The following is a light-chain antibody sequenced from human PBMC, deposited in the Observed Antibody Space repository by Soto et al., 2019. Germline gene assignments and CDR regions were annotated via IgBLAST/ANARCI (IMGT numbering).Light chain of an antibody. V-gene: IGKV3-20*01. Sequence: EVVLTQSPGTLSLSPGERVTLSCRASQSVSSSDLAWYQQKPGQAPRLLISGASSRATGIPDRFSGSGSGTDLTLTISRLEPEDLAGFYCQQYGTSPPTFGQGTKVES. CDR1: QSVSSSD. J-gene: IGKJ1*01. CDR2: GAS. CDR3: QQYGTSPPT.